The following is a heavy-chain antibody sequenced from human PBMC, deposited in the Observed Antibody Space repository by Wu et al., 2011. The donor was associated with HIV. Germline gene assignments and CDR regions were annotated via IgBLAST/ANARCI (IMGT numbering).Heavy chain of an antibody. J-gene: IGHJ1*01. CDR2: IIPIFGTA. Sequence: KTSGSSGEGSPARASGGTFSSYAISWVRQAPGQGLEWMGGIIPIFGTANYAQKFQGRVTITTDESTSTAYMELSSLRSEDTAVYYCARGDYWGGSSWYLYFQHWGQGTLVTVSS. V-gene: IGHV1-69*05. CDR3: ARGDYWGGSSWYLYFQH. D-gene: IGHD6-13*01. CDR1: GGTFSSYA.